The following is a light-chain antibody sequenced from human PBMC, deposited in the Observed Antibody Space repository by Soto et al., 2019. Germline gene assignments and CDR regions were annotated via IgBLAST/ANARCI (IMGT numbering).Light chain of an antibody. V-gene: IGKV3-11*01. CDR1: QSVSSN. CDR3: QQRYNWPPT. J-gene: IGKJ1*01. CDR2: DAS. Sequence: IVIPHTPATPSVSPGERAPLSFRASQSVSSNLAWYQQKAGQAPRLLIYDASHRATGIPARFSGSGSGTDFTLTINSLEPEDFALYYCQQRYNWPPTFGQGTKVDIK.